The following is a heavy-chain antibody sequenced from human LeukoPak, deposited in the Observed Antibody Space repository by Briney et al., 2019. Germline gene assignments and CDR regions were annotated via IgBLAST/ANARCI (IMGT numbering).Heavy chain of an antibody. V-gene: IGHV3-73*01. CDR3: TRHVNTAMVEVLAFDI. CDR1: GFTFSSYW. CDR2: IRSKANSYAT. Sequence: PGGSLRLSCAASGFTFSSYWMSWVRQASGKGLEWVGRIRSKANSYATAYAASVKGRFTISRDDSKNTAYLQMNSLKTEDTAVYYCTRHVNTAMVEVLAFDIWGQGTMVTVSS. D-gene: IGHD5-18*01. J-gene: IGHJ3*02.